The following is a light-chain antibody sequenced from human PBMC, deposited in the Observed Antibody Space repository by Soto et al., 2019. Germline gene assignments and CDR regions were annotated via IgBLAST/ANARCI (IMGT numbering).Light chain of an antibody. V-gene: IGKV1-5*01. CDR3: QQYYSFSQT. CDR2: DAS. CDR1: QSISIW. Sequence: DIQLTQSPSTLSASVGDRVTITCRASQSISIWLAWYQQKPGKAPKILIYDASSLQSGVPSRFSGSGSGTEFTLTISSLQPDDFATYYRQQYYSFSQTFGQGTKVEIK. J-gene: IGKJ1*01.